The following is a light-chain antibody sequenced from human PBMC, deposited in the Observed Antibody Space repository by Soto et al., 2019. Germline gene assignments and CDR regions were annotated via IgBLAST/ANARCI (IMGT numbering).Light chain of an antibody. CDR1: TGAVTSGHY. CDR3: LLYYSGVVV. Sequence: QAVVTQEPSLTVSPGGTVTLTCGSSTGAVTSGHYPYWFHQKPGQAPRTLIYDTSIKHSWTPARYSGSLLGGKAALTLSGAQAEDEADYYCLLYYSGVVVFGGGTKVTVL. CDR2: DTS. V-gene: IGLV7-46*01. J-gene: IGLJ2*01.